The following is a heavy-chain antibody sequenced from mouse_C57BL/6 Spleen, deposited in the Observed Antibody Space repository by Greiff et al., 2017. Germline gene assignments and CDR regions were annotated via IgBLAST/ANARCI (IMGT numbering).Heavy chain of an antibody. Sequence: EVMLVESGGGLVQPKGSLKLSCAASGFSFNTYAMNWVRQAPGKGLEWVARIRSKSNNYATYYADSVKDRFTISRDDSESMLYLQMNNLKTEDTAMYYCVRQCRNYYYAMDYWGQGTSVTVSS. CDR3: VRQCRNYYYAMDY. D-gene: IGHD2-1*01. V-gene: IGHV10-1*01. CDR2: IRSKSNNYAT. CDR1: GFSFNTYA. J-gene: IGHJ4*01.